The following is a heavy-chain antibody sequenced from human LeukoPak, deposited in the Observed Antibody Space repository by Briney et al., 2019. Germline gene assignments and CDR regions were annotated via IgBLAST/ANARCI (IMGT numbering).Heavy chain of an antibody. V-gene: IGHV4-31*03. J-gene: IGHJ4*02. D-gene: IGHD3-3*01. Sequence: SQTLSLTCTVSGGSISIGGYYWSWIRQHPGKGLEWIGYIYYSGSTYYNPSLKSRVTISVDTSKNQFSLKLSSVTAADTAVYYCARGRITIFGVVNFDYWGQGTLVTVSS. CDR3: ARGRITIFGVVNFDY. CDR2: IYYSGST. CDR1: GGSISIGGYY.